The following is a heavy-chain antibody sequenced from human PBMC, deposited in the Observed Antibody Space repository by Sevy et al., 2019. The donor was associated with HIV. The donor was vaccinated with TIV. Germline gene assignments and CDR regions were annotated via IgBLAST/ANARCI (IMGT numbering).Heavy chain of an antibody. D-gene: IGHD3-22*01. Sequence: GGSLRLSCAASGFIFSDYAMSWVRQAPGKVLEWVSSISGGDDSPYYADSVKGRFTVSRDNSKNTLYLQMNTLRAEDTALYYCAKFGDYYDSGGYYWYFDFWGRGTLVTVSS. V-gene: IGHV3-23*01. J-gene: IGHJ2*01. CDR1: GFIFSDYA. CDR2: ISGGDDSP. CDR3: AKFGDYYDSGGYYWYFDF.